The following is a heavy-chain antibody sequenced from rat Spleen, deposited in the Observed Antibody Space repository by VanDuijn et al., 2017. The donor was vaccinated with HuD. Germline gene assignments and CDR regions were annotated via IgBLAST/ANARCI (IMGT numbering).Heavy chain of an antibody. CDR3: ARKTYYYNGSYYYFFDY. V-gene: IGHV5-29*01. J-gene: IGHJ2*01. CDR2: ISYDGSRT. D-gene: IGHD1-12*02. Sequence: EVQLVESGGGLVQPGGSLKFSCAASGFTFSNSDMAWVRQAPTKGLEWLATISYDGSRTYYRDSVKGRFTISRNNTKSTLYLQMDSLRSEDTATFYCARKTYYYNGSYYYFFDYWGQGVMVTVSS. CDR1: GFTFSNSD.